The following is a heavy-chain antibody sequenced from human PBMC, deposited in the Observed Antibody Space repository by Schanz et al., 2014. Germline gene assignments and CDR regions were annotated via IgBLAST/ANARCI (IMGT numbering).Heavy chain of an antibody. CDR2: ISDSGTYT. V-gene: IGHV3-11*05. CDR3: AASSGWHPSTDY. D-gene: IGHD6-19*01. CDR1: GFVFGDYY. Sequence: VQLVESGGGLVQPGGSLRLSCAASGFVFGDYYMTWIRQAPGKGLEWLSYISDSGTYTNYADSVKGRFTISRDNAKSSLYLQMNSLRVEDTAVYYCAASSGWHPSTDYWGQGTTVTVSS. J-gene: IGHJ4*03.